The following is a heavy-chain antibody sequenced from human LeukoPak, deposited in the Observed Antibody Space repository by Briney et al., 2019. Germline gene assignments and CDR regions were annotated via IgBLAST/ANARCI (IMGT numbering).Heavy chain of an antibody. V-gene: IGHV3-66*01. D-gene: IGHD5-18*01. J-gene: IGHJ4*02. CDR3: ARDRGLSYGNDYFDY. CDR2: IYSGGAT. Sequence: GGSLRLSCAASGFPATSNYMSWVRQAPGKGLEWVSLIYSGGATNYADSVRGRFAISRGNSMDTVYLQMNSLRAEDTAIYYCARDRGLSYGNDYFDYWGQGTLVTVSS. CDR1: GFPATSNY.